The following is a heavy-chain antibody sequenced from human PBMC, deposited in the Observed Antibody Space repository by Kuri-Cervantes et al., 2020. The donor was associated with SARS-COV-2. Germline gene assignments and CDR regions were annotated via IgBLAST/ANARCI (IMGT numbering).Heavy chain of an antibody. Sequence: GGSLRLSCAASGFNFRTYGLHWVRQAPGKGLEWVSSISSSSSYIYYADSVKGRFTISRDNAKNSLYLQMNSLRAEDTAVYYCARDSPDSSSWYYYYYGMDVWGQGTTVTVSS. CDR2: ISSSSSYI. CDR1: GFNFRTYG. V-gene: IGHV3-21*01. D-gene: IGHD6-13*01. J-gene: IGHJ6*02. CDR3: ARDSPDSSSWYYYYYGMDV.